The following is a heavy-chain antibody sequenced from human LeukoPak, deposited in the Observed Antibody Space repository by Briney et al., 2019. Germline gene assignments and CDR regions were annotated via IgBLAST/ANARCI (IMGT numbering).Heavy chain of an antibody. CDR3: ARASSSGRQLHFDY. J-gene: IGHJ4*02. Sequence: GASVKVSCKASGYTFTGYYMHWVRQAPGQGLEWMGWINPNSGGTNYAQKFQGRVTMTRDTSISTAYMELSRLRSDDTAVYYCARASSSGRQLHFDYWGQGTLVTVSS. V-gene: IGHV1-2*02. D-gene: IGHD6-19*01. CDR1: GYTFTGYY. CDR2: INPNSGGT.